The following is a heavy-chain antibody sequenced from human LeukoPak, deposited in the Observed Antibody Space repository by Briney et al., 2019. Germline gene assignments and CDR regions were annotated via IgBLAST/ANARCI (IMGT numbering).Heavy chain of an antibody. J-gene: IGHJ5*02. CDR2: MNPNSGNT. D-gene: IGHD3-10*01. CDR1: GYTFTSYD. Sequence: ASVKVSCKASGYTFTSYDINWVRQATGQGLEWMGWMNPNSGNTGYAQKLQGRVTMTTDTSTSTAYMELRSLRSDDTAVYYCARDRGKSWFDPWGQGTLVTVSS. CDR3: ARDRGKSWFDP. V-gene: IGHV1-8*01.